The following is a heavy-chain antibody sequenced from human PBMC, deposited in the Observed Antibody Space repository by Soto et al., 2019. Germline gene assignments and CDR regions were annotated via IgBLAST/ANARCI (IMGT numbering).Heavy chain of an antibody. Sequence: EVQLVESGGGLVKPGGSLRLSCAASGFTFSSYSMNWVRQAPGKGLEWVSSISSSSSYIYYADSVKGRFTISRDNAKNARYLQMNSLRAEDTAVYYCARDGGHTIITMVRGVSWFDPWGQGTLVTVSS. CDR1: GFTFSSYS. CDR3: ARDGGHTIITMVRGVSWFDP. D-gene: IGHD3-10*01. J-gene: IGHJ5*02. CDR2: ISSSSSYI. V-gene: IGHV3-21*01.